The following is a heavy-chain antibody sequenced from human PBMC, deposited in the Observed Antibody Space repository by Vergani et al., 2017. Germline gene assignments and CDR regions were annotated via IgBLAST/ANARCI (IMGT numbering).Heavy chain of an antibody. CDR3: ARDNKQLRPRAFDL. CDR2: IYVSGIT. D-gene: IGHD4-23*01. Sequence: QVQLQESGPGLVKPSQTLSLTCTVSGSSIKNDFYYWHWIRQPAGKGLEWIGRIYVSGITNYNSSLQSRVSMSVDTSKNQFSLTLTSVTAAATAVYYCARDNKQLRPRAFDLGGQGTMVTVSS. J-gene: IGHJ3*01. CDR1: GSSIKNDFYY. V-gene: IGHV4-61*02.